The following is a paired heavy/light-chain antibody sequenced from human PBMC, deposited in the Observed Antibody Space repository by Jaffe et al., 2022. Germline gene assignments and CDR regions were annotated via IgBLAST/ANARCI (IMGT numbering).Heavy chain of an antibody. CDR3: AREKGYYDSSGYDSENWFDP. J-gene: IGHJ5*02. Sequence: QVQLVQSGAEVKKPGSSVKVSCKASGGTFSSYAISWVRQAPGQGLEWMGGIIPIFGTANYAQKFQGRVTITTDESTSTAYMELSSLRSEDTAVYYCAREKGYYDSSGYDSENWFDPWGQGTLVTVSS. D-gene: IGHD3-22*01. CDR1: GGTFSSYA. CDR2: IIPIFGTA. V-gene: IGHV1-69*05.
Light chain of an antibody. CDR1: ALPKQY. CDR3: QSADSSGTVV. Sequence: SYELTQPPSVSVSPGQTARITCSGDALPKQYAYWYQQKPGQAPVLVIYKDSERPSGIPERFSGSSSGTTVTLTISGVQAEDEADYYCQSADSSGTVVFGGGTKLTVL. V-gene: IGLV3-25*03. CDR2: KDS. J-gene: IGLJ2*01.